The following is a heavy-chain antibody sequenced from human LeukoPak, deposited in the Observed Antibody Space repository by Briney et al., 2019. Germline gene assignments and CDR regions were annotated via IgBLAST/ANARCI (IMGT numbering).Heavy chain of an antibody. D-gene: IGHD3-10*01. Sequence: PSETLPLTCTVSGGSISSGDYYWSWIRQSPGKGLEWIGYISYSGSAFYNPSLKSRLTISVDTSKNQFSLNLSSVTAADTAVYYCARVMQPYYYFDYWGQGTLVTVSS. CDR3: ARVMQPYYYFDY. J-gene: IGHJ4*02. V-gene: IGHV4-30-4*01. CDR1: GGSISSGDYY. CDR2: ISYSGSA.